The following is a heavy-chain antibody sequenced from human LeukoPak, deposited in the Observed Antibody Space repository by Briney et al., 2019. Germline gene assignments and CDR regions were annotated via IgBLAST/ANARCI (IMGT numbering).Heavy chain of an antibody. D-gene: IGHD6-13*01. CDR1: GGSNSSSTYY. CDR2: LYNSAST. CDR3: ARNKTITAAGTYY. V-gene: IGHV4-39*01. Sequence: SETLSLTCTVSGGSNSSSTYYWGWIRQPPGKGLEWIGSLYNSASTHYNPSLKSRVTMAVDTSKNQFSLKLRSVTAADTAIYYCARNKTITAAGTYYWGQGTLVTVTS. J-gene: IGHJ4*02.